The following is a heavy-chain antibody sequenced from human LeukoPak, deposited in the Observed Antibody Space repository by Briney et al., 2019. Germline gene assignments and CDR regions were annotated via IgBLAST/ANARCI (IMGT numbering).Heavy chain of an antibody. CDR2: INHSGST. D-gene: IGHD4-11*01. V-gene: IGHV4-34*01. Sequence: PSETLSLTCAGYGGSFSGYYWSWIRQPPGKGLEWIGEINHSGSTNHNPSLKSRVTISVDTSKNQFSLKLSSVTAADTAVYNCARATVTTSYYYYGMDVWGQGTTVTVSS. CDR3: ARATVTTSYYYYGMDV. J-gene: IGHJ6*02. CDR1: GGSFSGYY.